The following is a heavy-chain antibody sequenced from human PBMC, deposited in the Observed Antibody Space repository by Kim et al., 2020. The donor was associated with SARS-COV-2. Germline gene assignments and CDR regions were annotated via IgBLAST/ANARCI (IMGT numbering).Heavy chain of an antibody. V-gene: IGHV3-15*01. J-gene: IGHJ4*02. CDR2: GTT. Sequence: GTTDYAAPVKGRFTISRDDSKNTLYLQMNSLKTEDTAVYYCTTAVKQQPYWGQGTLVTVSS. D-gene: IGHD6-13*01. CDR3: TTAVKQQPY.